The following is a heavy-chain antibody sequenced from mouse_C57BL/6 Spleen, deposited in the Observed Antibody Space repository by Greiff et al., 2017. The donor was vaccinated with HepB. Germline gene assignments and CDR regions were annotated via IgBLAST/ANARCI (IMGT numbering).Heavy chain of an antibody. V-gene: IGHV1-80*01. CDR1: GYAFSSYW. Sequence: VQLQQSGAELVKPGASVKISCKASGYAFSSYWMNWVKQRPGKGLEWIGQIYPGDGDTNYNGKFKGKATLTADKSSSTADMQLRSLTSEGSAVYFCARKGDYGSSCAYFDVWGTGTTVTVSS. CDR3: ARKGDYGSSCAYFDV. D-gene: IGHD1-1*01. J-gene: IGHJ1*03. CDR2: IYPGDGDT.